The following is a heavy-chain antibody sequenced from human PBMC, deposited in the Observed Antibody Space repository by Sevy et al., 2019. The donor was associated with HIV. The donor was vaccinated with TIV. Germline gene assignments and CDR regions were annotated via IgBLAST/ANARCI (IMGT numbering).Heavy chain of an antibody. Sequence: GGSLRLSCAASGFSFSSYSMNWVRQAPGKGLEWVSYISRSSSNMYYADSVKGRFTISRDNAKNSLYLQMNSLRDEDTAVYYCARDSGYSFDYWGQGTLVTVSS. CDR3: ARDSGYSFDY. D-gene: IGHD5-18*01. J-gene: IGHJ4*02. CDR1: GFSFSSYS. CDR2: ISRSSSNM. V-gene: IGHV3-48*02.